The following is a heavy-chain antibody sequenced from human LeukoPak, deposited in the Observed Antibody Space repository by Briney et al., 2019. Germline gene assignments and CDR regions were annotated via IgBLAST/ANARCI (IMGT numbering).Heavy chain of an antibody. J-gene: IGHJ5*02. D-gene: IGHD2-2*01. CDR3: IVVVPAATNWFDP. CDR2: MNPNSGNT. CDR1: GYTFTSYD. V-gene: IGHV1-8*01. Sequence: ASVKVSCKASGYTFTSYDINWVRQATGQGLEWMGWMNPNSGNTGYAQKFQGRVTMTRNTSISTAYMELSSLRSEDTAVYYCIVVVPAATNWFDPWGQGTLVTVSS.